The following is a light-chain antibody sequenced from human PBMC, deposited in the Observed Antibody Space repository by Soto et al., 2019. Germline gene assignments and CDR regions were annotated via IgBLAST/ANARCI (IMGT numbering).Light chain of an antibody. CDR3: QHYGSYSEA. Sequence: DIQLTQSPSTLSGSVGDRVTISCRASQTISSWLAWYQQKPGQAPKLLIYKASTLKSGVPSRFSGSGSGTEFTLTISRLQPDDFATYYCQHYGSYSEAFGQGTKVDIK. CDR2: KAS. V-gene: IGKV1-5*03. CDR1: QTISSW. J-gene: IGKJ1*01.